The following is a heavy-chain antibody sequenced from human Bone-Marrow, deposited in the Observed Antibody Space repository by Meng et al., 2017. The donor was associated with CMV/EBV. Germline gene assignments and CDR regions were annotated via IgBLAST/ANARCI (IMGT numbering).Heavy chain of an antibody. CDR1: GGSFSGYY. CDR3: ALRKWLPRRKYNWFAP. D-gene: IGHD3-22*01. J-gene: IGHJ5*02. Sequence: SETLSLTCAVYGGSFSGYYWSWIRQPPGKGLEWIGEINHSGSTNYNPSLKSRVTISVDTSKNQFSLKLSSVTAADTAVYYCALRKWLPRRKYNWFAPWGQGNLVTVAS. V-gene: IGHV4-34*01. CDR2: INHSGST.